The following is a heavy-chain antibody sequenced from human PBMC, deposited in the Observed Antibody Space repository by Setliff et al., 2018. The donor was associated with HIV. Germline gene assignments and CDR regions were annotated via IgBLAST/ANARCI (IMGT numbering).Heavy chain of an antibody. D-gene: IGHD2-15*01. CDR3: ARAKGYDYYMDV. CDR1: GVSISSSNYY. J-gene: IGHJ6*03. Sequence: SETLSLTCSVSGVSISSSNYYWSWIRQPAGKRLEWIGHIYSSGSTNYNPSLKYNPSLKSRVTISADPSKKQFSLRVNSVTAADTAVYYCARAKGYDYYMDVWGRGTTVTVSS. V-gene: IGHV4-61*09. CDR2: IYSSGST.